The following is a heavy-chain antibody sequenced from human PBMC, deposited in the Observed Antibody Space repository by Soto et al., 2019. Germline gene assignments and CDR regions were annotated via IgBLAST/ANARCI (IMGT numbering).Heavy chain of an antibody. D-gene: IGHD2-15*01. CDR2: IYYSGRT. Sequence: SETLSLTCTVSGGSINNGNSWSWVRQSPGRGLEWIGEIYYSGRTQYNPSLKSRISISVDNPKNQISLKLTSVTAADTARYYCAASYCSGGRCSAYAMDIWGQGTTVTAP. CDR3: AASYCSGGRCSAYAMDI. CDR1: GGSINNGNS. J-gene: IGHJ6*02. V-gene: IGHV4-4*02.